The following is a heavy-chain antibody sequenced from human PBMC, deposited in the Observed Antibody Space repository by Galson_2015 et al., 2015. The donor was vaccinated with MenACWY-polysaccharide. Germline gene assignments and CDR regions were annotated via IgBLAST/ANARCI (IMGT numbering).Heavy chain of an antibody. Sequence: SVKVSCKASGYTFTNYDINWVRQATGQGLEWMGWMNPNSGNTGYAQKFQGRVTMTRDTSRSTAYMELSSLRFEDTAVYYCARVGRRKGSYSDYWGQGTLVSVSS. D-gene: IGHD3-10*01. CDR2: MNPNSGNT. J-gene: IGHJ4*02. V-gene: IGHV1-8*01. CDR1: GYTFTNYD. CDR3: ARVGRRKGSYSDY.